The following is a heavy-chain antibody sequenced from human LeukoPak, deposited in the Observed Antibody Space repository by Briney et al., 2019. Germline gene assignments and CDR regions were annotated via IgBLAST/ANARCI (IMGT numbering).Heavy chain of an antibody. CDR3: AKDFPNYYDRKDYFDY. CDR2: ISGSGGST. D-gene: IGHD3-22*01. CDR1: GFTFSSYG. Sequence: GGSLRLSCAASGFTFSSYGMSWVRQAPGKGLEWVSAISGSGGSTYYADSVKGRFTISRDNSKNTLYLQMNSLRAEDTAVYYCAKDFPNYYDRKDYFDYWGQGTLVTVSS. J-gene: IGHJ4*02. V-gene: IGHV3-23*01.